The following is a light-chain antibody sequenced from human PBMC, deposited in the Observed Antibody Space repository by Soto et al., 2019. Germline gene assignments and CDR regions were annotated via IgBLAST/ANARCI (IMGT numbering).Light chain of an antibody. J-gene: IGLJ2*01. CDR1: SSDVGSYNF. CDR3: CSYAGSSTVV. Sequence: QSALTQPASVSGSPGQSITISCTGTSSDVGSYNFVSWYQQYPGKAPKLMIYEVSKRPSGVSYRFSGSKSGNTASLTISGLQAEVEADYYCCSYAGSSTVVFGGGTKLTVL. CDR2: EVS. V-gene: IGLV2-23*02.